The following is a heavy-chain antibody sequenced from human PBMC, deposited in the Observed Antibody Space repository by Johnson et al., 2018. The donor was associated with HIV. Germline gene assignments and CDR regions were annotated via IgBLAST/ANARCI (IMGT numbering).Heavy chain of an antibody. Sequence: VQLVESGGGLVQPGGSLRLSCAASGSTFDYDAMSWVRQATGKGLEWVAGISWNADSIGYGDSLRGRFTISRDNAKNSLYLQMNSLRVEETAVYYCATYDTRVWRSFQIWGQGTMVTVSS. CDR2: ISWNADSI. D-gene: IGHD2-8*01. J-gene: IGHJ3*02. CDR3: ATYDTRVWRSFQI. V-gene: IGHV3-20*04. CDR1: GSTFDYDA.